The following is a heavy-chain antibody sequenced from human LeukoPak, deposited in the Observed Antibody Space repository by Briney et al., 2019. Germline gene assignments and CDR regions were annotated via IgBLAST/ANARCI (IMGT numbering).Heavy chain of an antibody. D-gene: IGHD6-13*01. CDR3: AKSELAAGRKYYHYMDV. J-gene: IGHJ6*03. CDR2: IYPGDSDT. CDR1: GYSFTNYW. Sequence: GESLKISCKGSGYSFTNYWIGWVRQMPGKGLEWMGVIYPGDSDTRYGPSFQGQVTISVDKSISTAYLQWSSLKASDTAMYYCAKSELAAGRKYYHYMDVRGKGTTVTVS. V-gene: IGHV5-51*01.